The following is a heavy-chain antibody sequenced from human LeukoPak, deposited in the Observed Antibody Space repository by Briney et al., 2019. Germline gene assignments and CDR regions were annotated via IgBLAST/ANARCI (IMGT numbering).Heavy chain of an antibody. CDR1: GYTFTSYD. CDR2: MNPNSGNT. Sequence: ASVKVSCKASGYTFTSYDINWVRQATGQGLEWMGWMNPNSGNTGYAQKFQGRVTITRNTSISTAYMELSSLRSEDTAVYYCARGVQSRQFLTLGYYYYYYMDVWGKGTTVTVSS. J-gene: IGHJ6*03. V-gene: IGHV1-8*03. D-gene: IGHD1-1*01. CDR3: ARGVQSRQFLTLGYYYYYYMDV.